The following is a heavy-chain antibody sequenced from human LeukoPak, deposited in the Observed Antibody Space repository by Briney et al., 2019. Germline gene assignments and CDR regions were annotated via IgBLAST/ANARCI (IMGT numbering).Heavy chain of an antibody. Sequence: SVKVSCKASGGTFSSYAISRVRQAPGQGLEWMGGIIPIFGTANYAQKFQGRVTITADKSTSTAYMELSSLRSEDTAVYYCARGRKYTSGYRVTELGSGYSDYWGQGTLVTVSS. CDR1: GGTFSSYA. D-gene: IGHD5-18*01. J-gene: IGHJ4*02. CDR3: ARGRKYTSGYRVTELGSGYSDY. V-gene: IGHV1-69*06. CDR2: IIPIFGTA.